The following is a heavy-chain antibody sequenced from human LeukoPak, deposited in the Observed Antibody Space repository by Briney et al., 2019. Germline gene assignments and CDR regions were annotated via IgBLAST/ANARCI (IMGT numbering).Heavy chain of an antibody. Sequence: PGESLKISCKGSGYSFTSYWIGWVRQMPGKGLEWMGIIYPGDSDTRYSPSFQGQVTISADKSISTAYLQWSSLQASDTAMYYCASLEVGAYGGSRFDYWGQGTLVTVSS. V-gene: IGHV5-51*01. CDR3: ASLEVGAYGGSRFDY. CDR2: IYPGDSDT. D-gene: IGHD1-26*01. J-gene: IGHJ4*02. CDR1: GYSFTSYW.